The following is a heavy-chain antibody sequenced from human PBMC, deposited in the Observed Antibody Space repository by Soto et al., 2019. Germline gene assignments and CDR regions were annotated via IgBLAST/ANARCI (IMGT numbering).Heavy chain of an antibody. CDR1: GFSFSNNW. Sequence: EVQLVESGGGLVQPGGSLRLSCVASGFSFSNNWMHWVRHAPGKGPVWVSRISADGSDTHYADSVQGRFTISRDNAKNTLYLQMNTLSVGDAAVYYCARFDIAAPPPIWGQGTMVTVSS. V-gene: IGHV3-74*01. CDR3: ARFDIAAPPPI. CDR2: ISADGSDT. D-gene: IGHD6-13*01. J-gene: IGHJ3*02.